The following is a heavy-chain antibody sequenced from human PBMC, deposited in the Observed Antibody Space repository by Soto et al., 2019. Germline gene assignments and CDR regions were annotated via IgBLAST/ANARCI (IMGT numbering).Heavy chain of an antibody. V-gene: IGHV3-23*01. J-gene: IGHJ3*02. CDR2: ISGSGGST. Sequence: EVQLLESGGGLVQPGGSLRLSCAASGFTFSSYAMSWVRQAPGKGLEWVSAISGSGGSTYYADSVKGRFTISRDNSKNTLYLQMNSLRAEDTAVYYCAKRVYYYDSSGSDAFDIWGQGTMVTVSS. D-gene: IGHD3-22*01. CDR3: AKRVYYYDSSGSDAFDI. CDR1: GFTFSSYA.